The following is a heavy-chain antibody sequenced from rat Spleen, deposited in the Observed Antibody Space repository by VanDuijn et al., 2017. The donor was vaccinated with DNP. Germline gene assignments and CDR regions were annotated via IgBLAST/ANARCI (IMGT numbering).Heavy chain of an antibody. J-gene: IGHJ2*01. CDR1: GFTFSNYG. CDR2: ITTSGGST. Sequence: EVQLEESGGDLVLPGRSLTLSCAASGFTFSNYGMAWVRQAPKKGLEWVATITTSGGSTYYRDSVKGRFTISRDNAKSTLYLQMDSLRSEDTATYYCTTLGDYWGQGVMVTVSS. D-gene: IGHD5-1*01. CDR3: TTLGDY. V-gene: IGHV5-27*01.